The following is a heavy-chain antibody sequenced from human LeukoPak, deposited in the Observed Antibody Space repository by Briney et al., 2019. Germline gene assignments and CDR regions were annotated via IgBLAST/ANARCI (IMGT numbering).Heavy chain of an antibody. CDR1: GGSISSYY. D-gene: IGHD3-22*01. CDR2: IYTSGST. V-gene: IGHV4-4*07. J-gene: IGHJ3*02. Sequence: PSETLSLTCTVSGGSISSYYWSWIRQPAGKGLEWIGRIYTSGSTNYNPSLKSRVTMSVDTSKNQFSLKLSSVTAADTAVYYCARAMPRNYYDSSGRYDAFDIWGQGTMVTVSS. CDR3: ARAMPRNYYDSSGRYDAFDI.